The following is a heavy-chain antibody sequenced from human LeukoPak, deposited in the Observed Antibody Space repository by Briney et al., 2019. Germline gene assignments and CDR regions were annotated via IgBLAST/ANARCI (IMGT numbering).Heavy chain of an antibody. D-gene: IGHD3-22*01. CDR3: ARDGDPMIVVPQGAFDI. CDR2: IIPIFGTA. CDR1: GYTFTSYG. Sequence: ASVKVSCKASGYTFTSYGISWVRQAPGQGLEWMGGIIPIFGTANYAQKFQGRVTITADESTSTAYMELSSLRSEDTAVYYCARDGDPMIVVPQGAFDIWGQGTMVTVSS. V-gene: IGHV1-69*13. J-gene: IGHJ3*02.